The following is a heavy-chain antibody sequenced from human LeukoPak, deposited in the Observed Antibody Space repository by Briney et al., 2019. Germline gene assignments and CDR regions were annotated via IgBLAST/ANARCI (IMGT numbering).Heavy chain of an antibody. J-gene: IGHJ4*02. D-gene: IGHD3-16*01. Sequence: ASVKVSCKASGYTFTSYGISWARQAPGQGLEWMGWISAYNGNTNYAQKLQGRVTMTTDTSTSTAYMELRSLRSDDTAVYYCARGGGRRYYDYVWGSNFDYWGQGTLVTVSS. CDR3: ARGGGRRYYDYVWGSNFDY. CDR2: ISAYNGNT. CDR1: GYTFTSYG. V-gene: IGHV1-18*01.